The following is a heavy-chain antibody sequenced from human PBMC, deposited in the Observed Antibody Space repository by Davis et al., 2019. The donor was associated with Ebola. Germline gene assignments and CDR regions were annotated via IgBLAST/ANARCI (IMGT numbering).Heavy chain of an antibody. V-gene: IGHV1-18*04. CDR2: ISAYNGNT. CDR3: ARDLGIVVVPAAKQAYYYYYMDV. D-gene: IGHD2-2*03. Sequence: ASVKVSCKASGYTFTSYGISWVRQAPGQGLEWMGWISAYNGNTNYAQKLQGRVTMTTDTSTSTAYMELRSLRSDDTAVYYCARDLGIVVVPAAKQAYYYYYMDVWGKGTTVTVSS. J-gene: IGHJ6*03. CDR1: GYTFTSYG.